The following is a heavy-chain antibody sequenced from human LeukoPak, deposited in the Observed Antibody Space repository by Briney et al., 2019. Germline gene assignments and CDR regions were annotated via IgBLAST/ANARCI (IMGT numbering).Heavy chain of an antibody. CDR2: INHSGST. CDR1: GGSFSGYY. Sequence: PSETLSLTCAVYGGSFSGYYWSWIRQPPGKGLEWIGEINHSGSTNYNPSLKSRVTISVDTSKNQFSLKLSSVTAADTAVYYCARHAIAAAANYWYFDLWGRGTLATVSS. CDR3: ARHAIAAAANYWYFDL. V-gene: IGHV4-34*01. J-gene: IGHJ2*01. D-gene: IGHD6-13*01.